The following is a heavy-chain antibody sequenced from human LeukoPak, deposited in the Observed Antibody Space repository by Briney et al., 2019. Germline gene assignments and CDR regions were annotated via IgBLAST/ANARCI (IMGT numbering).Heavy chain of an antibody. CDR3: ARDPYGSGIDY. V-gene: IGHV4-61*01. D-gene: IGHD3-10*01. CDR2: IYYSGST. CDR1: GGSVRSGNYY. J-gene: IGHJ4*02. Sequence: SETLSLTCSVSGGSVRSGNYYWSWIRQPPGKGLEWIGYIYYSGSTNYNPSLKSRVTISVDTSKNQFSLKLSSVTAADTAVYYCARDPYGSGIDYWGQGTLVTVSS.